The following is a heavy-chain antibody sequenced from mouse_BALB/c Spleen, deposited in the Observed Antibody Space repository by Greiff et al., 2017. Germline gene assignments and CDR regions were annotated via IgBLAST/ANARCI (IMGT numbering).Heavy chain of an antibody. V-gene: IGHV5-17*02. CDR2: ISSGSSTI. CDR3: ARENGNKRYAMDD. J-gene: IGHJ4*01. D-gene: IGHD2-1*01. Sequence: EVKLMEPGGGLVQPGGSRKLSCAASGFTFSSFGMHWVRPAPEKGLQWVAYISSGSSTIYYADTVKGRFTISRDNPKNTLLLQMTSLRSEDTAMYDCARENGNKRYAMDDWGQGTSVTVSS. CDR1: GFTFSSFG.